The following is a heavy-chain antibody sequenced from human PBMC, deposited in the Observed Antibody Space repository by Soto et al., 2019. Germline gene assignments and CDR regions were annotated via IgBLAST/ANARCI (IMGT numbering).Heavy chain of an antibody. CDR2: INSDGSST. CDR3: ARPRGLSSSFDP. CDR1: GFTLSSYW. D-gene: IGHD6-6*01. V-gene: IGHV3-74*01. J-gene: IGHJ5*02. Sequence: SLRLSCAASGFTLSSYWMHWVRQAPGKGLVWVSRINSDGSSTSYADSVKGRFTISRDNAKNTLYLQMNSLRAEDTAVYYCARPRGLSSSFDPWGQGTLVTVSS.